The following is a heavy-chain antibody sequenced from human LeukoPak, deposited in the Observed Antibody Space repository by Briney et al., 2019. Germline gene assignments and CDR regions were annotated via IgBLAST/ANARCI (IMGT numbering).Heavy chain of an antibody. Sequence: ASVKVSCKASGYTFTSYGISWVRQAPGQGLEWMGIINPSGGSTSYAQKFQGRVTMTRDMSTSTVYMELSSLRSEDTAVYYCARGLEGYCSGGSCYDSWYYMDVWGKGTTVTVSS. CDR3: ARGLEGYCSGGSCYDSWYYMDV. J-gene: IGHJ6*03. D-gene: IGHD2-15*01. V-gene: IGHV1-46*01. CDR2: INPSGGST. CDR1: GYTFTSYG.